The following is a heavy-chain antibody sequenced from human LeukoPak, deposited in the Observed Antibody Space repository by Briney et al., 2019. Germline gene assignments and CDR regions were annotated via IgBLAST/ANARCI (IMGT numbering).Heavy chain of an antibody. Sequence: GGSLRLSCTASGFIFSTCAMSWVRQAPGKGLEWVSAISGSGGTTYYADSVKGRFTISRDNSKNTLFLQMNSLRAEDTAVYYCARDGRSGNFDKWGQGTLVSVSS. CDR1: GFIFSTCA. CDR2: ISGSGGTT. D-gene: IGHD1-26*01. V-gene: IGHV3-23*01. CDR3: ARDGRSGNFDK. J-gene: IGHJ4*02.